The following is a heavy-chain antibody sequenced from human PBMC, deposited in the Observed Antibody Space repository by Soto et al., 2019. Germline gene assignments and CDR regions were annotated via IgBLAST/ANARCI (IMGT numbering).Heavy chain of an antibody. D-gene: IGHD1-7*01. CDR3: ASRDPGTSVDY. CDR1: GGSLTRNEW. Sequence: SETLSLTXAVSGGSLTRNEWWTWVRQPPGQGLEWIGEIYRTGSTNYNPSLKSRVTISLDKSENQFSLKVTSLTAADTAVYYCASRDPGTSVDYWGQGTLVTVSS. J-gene: IGHJ4*02. V-gene: IGHV4-4*02. CDR2: IYRTGST.